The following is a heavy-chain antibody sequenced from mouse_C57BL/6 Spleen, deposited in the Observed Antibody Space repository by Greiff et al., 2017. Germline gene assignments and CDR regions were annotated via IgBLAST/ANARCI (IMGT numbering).Heavy chain of an antibody. CDR3: ARVGGYDYDSAY. CDR2: IYPGSGST. D-gene: IGHD2-4*01. V-gene: IGHV1-55*01. Sequence: QVQLQQSGAELVKPGASVKMSCKASGYTFTSYWITWVKQRPGQGLEWIGDIYPGSGSTNYNEKFKSKATLTVATSSSTAYMRRSSLTSEDAAVYYCARVGGYDYDSAYRGQGTLVTVS. CDR1: GYTFTSYW. J-gene: IGHJ3*01.